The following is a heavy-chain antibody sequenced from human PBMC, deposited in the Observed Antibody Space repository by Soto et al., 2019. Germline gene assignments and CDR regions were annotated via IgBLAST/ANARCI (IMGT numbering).Heavy chain of an antibody. Sequence: QITLKESGPTLVKPTQTLTLTCTFSGFSLSARGVGVGWIRQPPGKALEWLALIYWSDDKRYTTSLKSRLTITKDNSKNQVVLTMTNMDTVDTATYYCEHSPGGAAPDYWGQGTLVTVSS. V-gene: IGHV2-5*01. CDR1: GFSLSARGVG. CDR2: IYWSDDK. D-gene: IGHD6-6*01. J-gene: IGHJ4*02. CDR3: EHSPGGAAPDY.